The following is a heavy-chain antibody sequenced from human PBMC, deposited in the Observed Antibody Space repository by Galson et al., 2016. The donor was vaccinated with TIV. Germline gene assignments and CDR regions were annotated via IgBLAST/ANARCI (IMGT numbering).Heavy chain of an antibody. CDR2: IYYTGST. J-gene: IGHJ4*02. D-gene: IGHD6-6*01. CDR3: ARTAGAGIAARVLFDY. V-gene: IGHV4-39*07. CDR1: GGSIISSYY. Sequence: SLTCSVSGGSIISSYYWGWIRQTPGKGLEWIATIYYTGSTCYNPSLKTPVSISVDTSRNQFSLNLSSVTAADTAVYFCARTAGAGIAARVLFDYWGQGTLVTVSS.